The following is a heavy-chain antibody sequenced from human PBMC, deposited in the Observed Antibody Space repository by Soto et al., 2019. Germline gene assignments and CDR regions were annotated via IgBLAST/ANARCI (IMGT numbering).Heavy chain of an antibody. CDR3: ARMPMTTVSPDYYYYYGMDV. J-gene: IGHJ6*02. V-gene: IGHV5-51*01. Sequence: XESLVISGKGSGYSFTSYWLGWVRQMPGKGLEWMGIIYPGDSDTRYSPSFQGQVTISADKSISTAYLQWSSLKASDTAMYYCARMPMTTVSPDYYYYYGMDVWGQGSTVTVSS. CDR1: GYSFTSYW. D-gene: IGHD4-4*01. CDR2: IYPGDSDT.